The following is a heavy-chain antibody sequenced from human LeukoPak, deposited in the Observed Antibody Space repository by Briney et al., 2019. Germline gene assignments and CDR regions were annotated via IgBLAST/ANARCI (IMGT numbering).Heavy chain of an antibody. CDR2: ISSSSSTI. CDR3: AREGYSSSWYLDY. D-gene: IGHD6-13*01. V-gene: IGHV3-48*01. J-gene: IGHJ4*02. CDR1: GFALSSYS. Sequence: GGSLRLSCAASGFALSSYSMNWVRQAPGKGLEWVSYISSSSSTIYYADSVKGRFTISRDNAKNSLYLQMNSLRAEDTAVYSCAREGYSSSWYLDYGGQGTLVTVSP.